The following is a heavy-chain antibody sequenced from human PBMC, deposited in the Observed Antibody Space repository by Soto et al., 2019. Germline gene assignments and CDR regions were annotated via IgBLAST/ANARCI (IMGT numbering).Heavy chain of an antibody. CDR1: GFTFSSYS. J-gene: IGHJ6*02. V-gene: IGHV3-48*02. Sequence: GGSLRLSCAASGFTFSSYSMNWVRQAPGKGLEWVSYISSSSSTIYYADSVKGRFTISRDNAKNSLYLQMNSLRDEDTAVYYCARDPDTAMGDYYYYGMDVWGQGTTVTVSS. D-gene: IGHD5-18*01. CDR2: ISSSSSTI. CDR3: ARDPDTAMGDYYYYGMDV.